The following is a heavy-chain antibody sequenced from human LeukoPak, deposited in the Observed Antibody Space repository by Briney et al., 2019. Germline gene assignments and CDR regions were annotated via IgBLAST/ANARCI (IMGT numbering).Heavy chain of an antibody. CDR3: AIANYYDSSGYPYYYYYMDV. D-gene: IGHD3-22*01. Sequence: PGGSLRLSCAASGFTFTSYWMIWVRQAPGKGLEWVANIKQDESEKYYVDSVKGRFTISRDNAKNSLYLQMNSLGAEDTAVYYCAIANYYDSSGYPYYYYYMDVWGKGTTVTVSS. J-gene: IGHJ6*03. CDR1: GFTFTSYW. CDR2: IKQDESEK. V-gene: IGHV3-7*01.